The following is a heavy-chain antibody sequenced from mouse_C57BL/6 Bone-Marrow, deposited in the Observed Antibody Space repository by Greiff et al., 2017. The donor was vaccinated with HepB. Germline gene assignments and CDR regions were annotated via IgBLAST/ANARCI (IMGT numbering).Heavy chain of an antibody. CDR3: ARGFSPLGGY. J-gene: IGHJ2*01. Sequence: LVESGAELARPGASVKMSCKASGYTFTSYTMHWVKQRPGQGLEWIGYINPSSGYTKYNQKFKDKATLTADKSSSTAYMQLSSLTSEDSAVYYCARGFSPLGGYWGQGTTLTVSS. CDR2: INPSSGYT. D-gene: IGHD4-1*01. CDR1: GYTFTSYT. V-gene: IGHV1-4*01.